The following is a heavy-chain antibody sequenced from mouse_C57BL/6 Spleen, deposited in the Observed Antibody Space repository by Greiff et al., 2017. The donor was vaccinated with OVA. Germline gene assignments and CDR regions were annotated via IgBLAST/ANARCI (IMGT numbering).Heavy chain of an antibody. Sequence: VKVVESGPGLVAPSQSLSITCTVSGFSLTSYGVHWVRQPPGKGLEWLVVIWSDGSTTYNSALISRLSISKDNSKSQVFLKMNSLQSDDTAMYYCARHNYDYDGFAYWGQGTLVTVSA. J-gene: IGHJ3*01. CDR1: GFSLTSYG. CDR3: ARHNYDYDGFAY. D-gene: IGHD2-4*01. V-gene: IGHV2-6-1*01. CDR2: IWSDGST.